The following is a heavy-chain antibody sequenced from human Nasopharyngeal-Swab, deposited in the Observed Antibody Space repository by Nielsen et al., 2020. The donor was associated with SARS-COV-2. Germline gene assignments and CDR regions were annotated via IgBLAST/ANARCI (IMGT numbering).Heavy chain of an antibody. Sequence: SETLSLTCAVYGGSFSGYYWSWIRQPPGKGLEWIGEINHSGSTNYNPSLKSRVTISVDTSKNQFSLKLSSVTAADTAVYYCARGRKDIVVVPAAMRMGYFDYWGQGTLVTVSS. CDR2: INHSGST. CDR1: GGSFSGYY. CDR3: ARGRKDIVVVPAAMRMGYFDY. D-gene: IGHD2-2*01. J-gene: IGHJ4*02. V-gene: IGHV4-34*01.